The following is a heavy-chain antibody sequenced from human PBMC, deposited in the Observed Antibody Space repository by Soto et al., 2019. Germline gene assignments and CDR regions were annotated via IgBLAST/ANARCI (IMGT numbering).Heavy chain of an antibody. V-gene: IGHV3-30*04. CDR2: ISYDGSRK. J-gene: IGHJ4*02. CDR1: GFTFNTYA. CDR3: ARVYGDYSTKFDY. D-gene: IGHD2-21*02. Sequence: GGSLRLSCGASGFTFNTYAMHWVRQAPGKGLEWVAAISYDGSRKYYLDSVKGRFTVSRDNSKNTLYLQMNSLRAEDTSVYYCARVYGDYSTKFDYWGQGTLVTVSS.